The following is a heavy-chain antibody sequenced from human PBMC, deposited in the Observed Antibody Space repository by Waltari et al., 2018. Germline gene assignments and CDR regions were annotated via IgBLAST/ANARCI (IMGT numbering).Heavy chain of an antibody. CDR1: GDSISSGPYA. D-gene: IGHD1-26*01. V-gene: IGHV4-30-2*01. J-gene: IGHJ4*02. Sequence: QLQVQESGSGLVKPSQTLSLTFAVSGDSISSGPYAWSWIRQPPGKGREWIGYISNSGNLLYNPSRSSRVTMSVDRSKKQFSLKLSSVTAADTAVYYCAVSGSYPGSDYWGQGTLVTVSS. CDR3: AVSGSYPGSDY. CDR2: ISNSGNL.